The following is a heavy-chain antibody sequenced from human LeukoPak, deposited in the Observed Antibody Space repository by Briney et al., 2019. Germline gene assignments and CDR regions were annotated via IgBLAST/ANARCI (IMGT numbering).Heavy chain of an antibody. CDR3: AKNPVTILYSSGWPFDY. D-gene: IGHD6-19*01. CDR2: ISSSGRTI. Sequence: GGSLRLSCAASGFTFSSYEMNWVRQVPGKGLEWVSYISSSGRTIFYADSVKGRFTISRDNAKNSLFLQMNSLRAEDTAVYYCAKNPVTILYSSGWPFDYWGQGTLVTVSS. CDR1: GFTFSSYE. J-gene: IGHJ4*02. V-gene: IGHV3-48*03.